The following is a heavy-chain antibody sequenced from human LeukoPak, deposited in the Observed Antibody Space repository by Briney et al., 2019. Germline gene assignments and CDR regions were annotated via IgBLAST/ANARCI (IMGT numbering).Heavy chain of an antibody. CDR1: GFTFDDYA. J-gene: IGHJ3*02. D-gene: IGHD2-2*01. CDR3: ARGYCSGTSCFGAFDI. V-gene: IGHV3-9*01. CDR2: ISWNSGSI. Sequence: GRSLRLSCGASGFTFDDYAMHWVRQAPGKGLECVSGISWNSGSIGYADSVKGRFTISRDNAKNSLYLQMSSLRAEDTAVYHCARGYCSGTSCFGAFDIWGQGTMVPVSS.